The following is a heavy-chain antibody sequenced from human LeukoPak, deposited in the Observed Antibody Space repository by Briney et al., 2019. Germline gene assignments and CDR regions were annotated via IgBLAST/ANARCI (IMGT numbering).Heavy chain of an antibody. CDR1: GGSFSGYY. D-gene: IGHD2-15*01. V-gene: IGHV4-34*01. Sequence: SETLSLTCAVYGGSFSGYYWSWIRQPPGKGLEWIGEINHSGSTNYNPSLKSRVTISVDTSKNQFSLKLSSVTAADTAVYYCERYRQGSLFDYWGQGTLVTVSS. J-gene: IGHJ4*02. CDR2: INHSGST. CDR3: ERYRQGSLFDY.